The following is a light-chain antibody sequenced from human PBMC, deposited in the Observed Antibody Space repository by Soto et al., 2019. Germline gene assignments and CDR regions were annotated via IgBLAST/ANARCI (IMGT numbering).Light chain of an antibody. V-gene: IGKV3-20*01. CDR2: GTF. J-gene: IGKJ1*01. CDR3: LQYGASPRT. CDR1: QTVGRSY. Sequence: EIVLTQSPGIMYLSPGERATLSCRASQTVGRSYLAWYQQKPGQSPRLLIYGTFNRATGIPGRFSGSGSGTDFTLTISRLEPEDFAVYFCLQYGASPRTFGQGTKVEVK.